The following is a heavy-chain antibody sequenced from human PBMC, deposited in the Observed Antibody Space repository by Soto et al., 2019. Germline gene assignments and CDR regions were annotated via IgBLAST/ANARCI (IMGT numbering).Heavy chain of an antibody. CDR2: IWYDGSKK. V-gene: IGHV3-33*01. CDR1: GFTFSSYG. J-gene: IGHJ6*02. Sequence: QVQLVESGGGVVQPGRSLRLSCAASGFTFSSYGMHWVRQAPGKGLEWVAVIWYDGSKKYYADSVKGRFTISRDNSKNTLNLQMNSLRAKDTAVYYCARGDDAAAGIEAYTLRVGIYYYYGMDFWGQGTTVTVSS. CDR3: ARGDDAAAGIEAYTLRVGIYYYYGMDF. D-gene: IGHD6-13*01.